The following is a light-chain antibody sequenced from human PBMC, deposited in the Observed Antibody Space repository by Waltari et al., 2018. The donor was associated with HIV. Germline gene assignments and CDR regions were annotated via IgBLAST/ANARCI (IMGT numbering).Light chain of an antibody. Sequence: QSALTQPPSASGSRGQSVTISCTATSSDVGAYNSVSWYQQYPGMAPKLIIYEVNKRPSGVPDRFSGSKSGNTASLTVSGLQAEDEADFYCSSYAGSAVVFGGGTKLTVL. CDR3: SSYAGSAVV. CDR2: EVN. CDR1: SSDVGAYNS. V-gene: IGLV2-8*01. J-gene: IGLJ2*01.